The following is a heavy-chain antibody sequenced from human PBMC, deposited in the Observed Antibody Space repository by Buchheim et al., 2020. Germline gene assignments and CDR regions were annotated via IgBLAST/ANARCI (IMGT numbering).Heavy chain of an antibody. V-gene: IGHV3-23*01. CDR1: GFTFSSYA. D-gene: IGHD2-2*01. CDR3: AKSGHGIGPAAKGGYFDL. Sequence: EVQLLESGGGLVQPGGSLRLSCAASGFTFSSYAMSWVRQAPGKGLEWVSAISGSGGSTYYADSVKGRFTISRVNSKNTLYLQMNSLRAEDTAVYYCAKSGHGIGPAAKGGYFDLWGRGTL. CDR2: ISGSGGST. J-gene: IGHJ2*01.